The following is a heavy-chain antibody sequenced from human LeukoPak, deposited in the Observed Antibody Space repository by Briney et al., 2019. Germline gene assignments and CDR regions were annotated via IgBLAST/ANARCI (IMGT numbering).Heavy chain of an antibody. J-gene: IGHJ5*02. CDR2: INPNSGGT. Sequence: ASVTVSCKASGYTFTGYYMHWVRQAPGQGLEWMGWINPNSGGTNYAQKFQGRVTMTRDTSISTAYMELSRLRSDDTAVYYCARVLGMVNWFDRWGQGTLVTVSS. CDR1: GYTFTGYY. CDR3: ARVLGMVNWFDR. V-gene: IGHV1-2*02. D-gene: IGHD2-8*01.